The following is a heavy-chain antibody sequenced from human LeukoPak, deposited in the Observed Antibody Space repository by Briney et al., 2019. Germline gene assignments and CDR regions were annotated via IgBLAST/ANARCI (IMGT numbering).Heavy chain of an antibody. Sequence: PGGSLRLSCAASGVTFDDYAMHWVRQAPGKGLEWVSGISWNSGTVAYADSVKGRFTISRDNAKNSLYLQMNSLRAEDTALYYCAKDVGSQEESAVLDYWGQGTLVTVSS. D-gene: IGHD3-16*01. J-gene: IGHJ4*02. CDR1: GVTFDDYA. CDR2: ISWNSGTV. CDR3: AKDVGSQEESAVLDY. V-gene: IGHV3-9*01.